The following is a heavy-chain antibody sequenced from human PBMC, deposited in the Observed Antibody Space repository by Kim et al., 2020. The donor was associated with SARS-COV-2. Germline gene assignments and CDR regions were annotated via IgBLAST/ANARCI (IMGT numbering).Heavy chain of an antibody. V-gene: IGHV1-8*03. D-gene: IGHD3-3*01. CDR2: IDPGSGNT. CDR3: AKGRFTAFFGVTILSD. J-gene: IGHJ1*01. CDR1: GYTFTRYN. Sequence: ASVKVSCKTSGYTFTRYNINWVRQAPGQGFEWMGWIDPGSGNTRYSQKFQGRVTFTRDTSIGIAYMELRGLRLEDTAFYYCAKGRFTAFFGVTILSDWG.